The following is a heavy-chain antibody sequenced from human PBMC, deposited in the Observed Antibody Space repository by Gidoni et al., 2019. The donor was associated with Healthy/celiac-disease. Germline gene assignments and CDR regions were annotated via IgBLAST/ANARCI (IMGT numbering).Heavy chain of an antibody. J-gene: IGHJ4*02. Sequence: QVQLVQYGSAVKKPGPAVKVSCKASGYTCPSYGTSWVRQARGQGLEWMGWSSAYHGNTNYAQKLQGRITMTKDTSTSTAYMELGSLGSDDPAVYDCARDTTGSTVVVDYWGQGTLVTVSS. V-gene: IGHV1-18*01. D-gene: IGHD1-1*01. CDR3: ARDTTGSTVVVDY. CDR2: SSAYHGNT. CDR1: GYTCPSYG.